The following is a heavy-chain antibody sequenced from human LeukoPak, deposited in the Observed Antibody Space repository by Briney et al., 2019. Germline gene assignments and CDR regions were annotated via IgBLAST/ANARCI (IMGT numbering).Heavy chain of an antibody. CDR1: GGSFSGYY. CDR3: ASYISDEAFDI. CDR2: INHSGST. Sequence: SETLSLTCAVYGGSFSGYYWSWIRQPPGKGLEWIGEINHSGSTNYNPSLKSRVTISVDTSKNQFSLKLSSVTAADTAVYYCASYISDEAFDIWGQGTMVTVSS. J-gene: IGHJ3*02. D-gene: IGHD2-2*02. V-gene: IGHV4-34*01.